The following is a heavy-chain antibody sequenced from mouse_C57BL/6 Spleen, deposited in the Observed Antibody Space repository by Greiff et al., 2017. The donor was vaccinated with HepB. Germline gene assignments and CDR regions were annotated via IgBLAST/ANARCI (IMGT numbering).Heavy chain of an antibody. CDR1: GYTFISYW. D-gene: IGHD3-2*02. CDR3: AKSATHATLDY. V-gene: IGHV1-69*01. J-gene: IGHJ2*01. CDR2: IDPSDSYT. Sequence: QVQLQQSGAELVMPGASVKLSCKASGYTFISYWMHWVKQRPGQGLEWIGEIDPSDSYTNYTQKFKGKTTLTVDNSSSTAYMQLSSLTSEDAAVYCCAKSATHATLDYWGQGTTLTVSS.